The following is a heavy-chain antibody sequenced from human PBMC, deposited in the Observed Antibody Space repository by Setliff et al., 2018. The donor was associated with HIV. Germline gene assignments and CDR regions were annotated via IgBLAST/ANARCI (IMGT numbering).Heavy chain of an antibody. Sequence: SETLSLTCTVSGGSISSYYWGWIRQPPGKGLEWIGSIYYSGSTYYNPSLKSRVTISVDTSKNQFSLKLSSVTAADTAVYYCARYSSSLEFDYWGQGTLVTVSS. V-gene: IGHV4-39*01. J-gene: IGHJ4*02. CDR3: ARYSSSLEFDY. CDR2: IYYSGST. CDR1: GGSISSYY. D-gene: IGHD6-6*01.